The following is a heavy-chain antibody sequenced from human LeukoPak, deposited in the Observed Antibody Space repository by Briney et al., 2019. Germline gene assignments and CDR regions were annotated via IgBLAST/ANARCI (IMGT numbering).Heavy chain of an antibody. V-gene: IGHV3-30*04. D-gene: IGHD3-10*01. CDR1: GFTFRSYA. Sequence: PGRSLRLSCAASGFTFRSYAMHWVRQAPGKGLEWVAVISYDGSNKYYADSVKGRFTISRDNSKNTLDPQMNSLRAEDTAVYYCARDSGGSGSYYGTFDSWGQGTLVTVSS. CDR3: ARDSGGSGSYYGTFDS. J-gene: IGHJ4*02. CDR2: ISYDGSNK.